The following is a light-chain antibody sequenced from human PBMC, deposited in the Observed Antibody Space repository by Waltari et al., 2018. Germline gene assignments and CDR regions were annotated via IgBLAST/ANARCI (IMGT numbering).Light chain of an antibody. Sequence: EIVLTQSPGTLSLSPGEGATLSCRASQSVSSSYLAWYQQKPGQAPRLLIYGASNRATGIPDRFSGSGSGTDFTLTISRLEPEDFAVYYCQQYRNSPPWTFGQGTKVEVK. J-gene: IGKJ1*01. CDR1: QSVSSSY. V-gene: IGKV3-20*01. CDR2: GAS. CDR3: QQYRNSPPWT.